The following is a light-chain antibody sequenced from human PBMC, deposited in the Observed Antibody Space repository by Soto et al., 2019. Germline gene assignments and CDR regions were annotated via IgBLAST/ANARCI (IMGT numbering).Light chain of an antibody. CDR1: QSISSW. CDR2: DAS. CDR3: QQYNSYSWT. J-gene: IGKJ1*01. V-gene: IGKV1-5*01. Sequence: DIQMTQSPSTLSASVGDRVTITCRASQSISSWLAWYQQKPGKAPKLLIYDASSLESGVSSRFSGSVSGTEFTLTISSLQPDDFATYYCQQYNSYSWTFGQGTKV.